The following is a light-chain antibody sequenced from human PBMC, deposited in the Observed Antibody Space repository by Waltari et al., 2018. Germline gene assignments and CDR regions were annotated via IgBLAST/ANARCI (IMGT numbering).Light chain of an antibody. Sequence: SFVLTQPPSVSVSPGQTARITCSGTALSSPYFYWDQQRPGQAPLLLIFKDKGRPAGIPERFSGSSSGTTVTLTITSVQAEDEADYFCQSADTSIANVVFGGGTKLTVL. CDR1: ALSSPY. J-gene: IGLJ3*02. CDR2: KDK. V-gene: IGLV3-25*03. CDR3: QSADTSIANVV.